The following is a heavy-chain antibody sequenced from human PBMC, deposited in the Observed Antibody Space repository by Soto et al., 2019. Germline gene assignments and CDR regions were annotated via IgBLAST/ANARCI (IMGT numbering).Heavy chain of an antibody. CDR2: IKSKTDGGTT. Sequence: GGSLRLSCAASGFTFSNAWMSWVRQAPGKGLEWVGRIKSKTDGGTTDYAAPVKGRFTISRDDSKNTLYLQMNSLKTEDTAVYYCTTDSMVVVIPIAPGYFDYWGQGTLVTVSS. CDR1: GFTFSNAW. CDR3: TTDSMVVVIPIAPGYFDY. J-gene: IGHJ4*02. V-gene: IGHV3-15*01. D-gene: IGHD3-22*01.